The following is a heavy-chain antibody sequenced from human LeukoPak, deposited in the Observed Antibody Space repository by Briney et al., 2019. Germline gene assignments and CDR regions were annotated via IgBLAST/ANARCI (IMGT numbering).Heavy chain of an antibody. Sequence: ASVKVSCKAFGYSFGTSSISWVRQAAGQLPEWMGWMSPNNGNTHDAQWIQGRDTMTTDTARNTAYMELRSRRSDDTAVYYCTRVRNSNNWWGAFDIWGQGTMVTVSS. J-gene: IGHJ3*02. D-gene: IGHD1-1*01. CDR3: TRVRNSNNWWGAFDI. V-gene: IGHV1-18*01. CDR1: GYSFGTSS. CDR2: MSPNNGNT.